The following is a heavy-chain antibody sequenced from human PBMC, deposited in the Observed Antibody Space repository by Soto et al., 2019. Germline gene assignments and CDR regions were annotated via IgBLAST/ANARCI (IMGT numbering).Heavy chain of an antibody. Sequence: SETLSLTCTVSGGSMSRGDYYWSWIRQAPGTGLEWIGYINYRGNTYYNPSLKGRVTISVDTPRNQFSLKLSSVTAADTAVYYCARYAGPTVMFDPWGQGTLVTVSS. CDR2: INYRGNT. V-gene: IGHV4-30-4*01. J-gene: IGHJ5*02. D-gene: IGHD4-17*01. CDR3: ARYAGPTVMFDP. CDR1: GGSMSRGDYY.